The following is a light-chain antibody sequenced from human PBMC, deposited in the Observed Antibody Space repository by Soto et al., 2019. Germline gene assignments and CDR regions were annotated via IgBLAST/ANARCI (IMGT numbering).Light chain of an antibody. J-gene: IGKJ5*01. CDR1: QSVSSSY. Sequence: EIVLTQSPGTLSLSPGERDTISCRASQSVSSSYLAWYQQKPGQAPRLLIYGASSRATGIPDRFSGSGSGTDFTFTISRLEPEDFAVYYCQQYGSSLYTFGQGTRLEIK. CDR3: QQYGSSLYT. CDR2: GAS. V-gene: IGKV3-20*01.